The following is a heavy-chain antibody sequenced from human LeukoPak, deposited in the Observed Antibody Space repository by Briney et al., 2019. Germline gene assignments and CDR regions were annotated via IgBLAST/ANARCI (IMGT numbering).Heavy chain of an antibody. Sequence: SETLSLTCTVSGGSISSSGYYWGWIRQPPGKGLEWIGSIYYSGTTYYNPSLKSRVTISVDTSNYQFSLKVSSVTAADTAVYCCATTMDRYGNYFDYWGQGTLVTVSS. CDR1: GGSISSSGYY. V-gene: IGHV4-39*01. CDR3: ATTMDRYGNYFDY. D-gene: IGHD5-24*01. CDR2: IYYSGTT. J-gene: IGHJ4*02.